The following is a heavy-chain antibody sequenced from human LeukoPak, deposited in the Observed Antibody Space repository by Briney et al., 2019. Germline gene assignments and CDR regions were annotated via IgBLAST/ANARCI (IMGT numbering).Heavy chain of an antibody. CDR3: AKTYYYDSSGYWFDY. V-gene: IGHV3-20*04. J-gene: IGHJ4*02. CDR1: GFTFDDYG. Sequence: GGSLRLSCAASGFTFDDYGMNWVRQTPGKGLEWVSGINWNGGSTGYADSVKGRFTISRDNAKNSLYLQMNSLRAEDTALCYCAKTYYYDSSGYWFDYWGQGTLVTVSS. D-gene: IGHD3-22*01. CDR2: INWNGGST.